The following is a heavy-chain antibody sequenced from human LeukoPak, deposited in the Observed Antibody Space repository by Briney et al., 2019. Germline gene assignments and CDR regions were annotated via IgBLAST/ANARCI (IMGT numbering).Heavy chain of an antibody. CDR2: IYYSGST. J-gene: IGHJ3*02. V-gene: IGHV4-31*03. CDR3: ARTGYYSGGSCYGEIGVSAFDI. D-gene: IGHD2-15*01. CDR1: GGSISSGGYY. Sequence: SETLSLTCTVSGGSISSGGYYWSWIRQHPGKGLEWIGYIYYSGSTYYNPSLKSRVTISVDTSKNQFSLKLSSVTAADTAVYYCARTGYYSGGSCYGEIGVSAFDIWGQGTMVTVSS.